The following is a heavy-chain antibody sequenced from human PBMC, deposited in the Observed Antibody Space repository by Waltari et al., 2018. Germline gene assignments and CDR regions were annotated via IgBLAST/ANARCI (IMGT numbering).Heavy chain of an antibody. Sequence: QVQLVQSGAEVKKPGASVKVSCKASGYTFTGYYMHWVRQAPGQGLEWMGRINPNSGGTNYAQKFQGRVTMTRDTSISTAYMELSRLRSDDTAVYYCARGFEYSSSSDHYYGMDVWGQGTTVTVSS. CDR1: GYTFTGYY. J-gene: IGHJ6*02. D-gene: IGHD6-6*01. CDR2: INPNSGGT. CDR3: ARGFEYSSSSDHYYGMDV. V-gene: IGHV1-2*06.